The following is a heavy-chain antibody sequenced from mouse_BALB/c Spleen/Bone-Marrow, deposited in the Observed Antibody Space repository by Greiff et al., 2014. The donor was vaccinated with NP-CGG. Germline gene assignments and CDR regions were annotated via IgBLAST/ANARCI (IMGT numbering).Heavy chain of an antibody. CDR1: GFTFSDYG. CDR3: AREGGAMDY. V-gene: IGHV5-15*02. Sequence: DVKLVESGGGLVQPGGSRKLSCAASGFTFSDYGMAWVRQAPGKGPEWVAFIGNLAYSIYYADTVTGRFTISRENAKNTLYLEMSSLRSEDTAMYYCAREGGAMDYWGQGTSVTVSS. CDR2: IGNLAYSI. J-gene: IGHJ4*01.